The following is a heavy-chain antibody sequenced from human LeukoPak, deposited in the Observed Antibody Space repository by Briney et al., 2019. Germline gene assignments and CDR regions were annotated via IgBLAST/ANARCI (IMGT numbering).Heavy chain of an antibody. D-gene: IGHD6-19*01. J-gene: IGHJ1*01. Sequence: SSVKVSCKXSGGTFSSYTISWVRQAPGQGLEWMGRIIPILGIANYSQKFQGRVTITADKSTSTAYMELSSLRSENTAVYYCAGAVAGRISYFQHWGQGTLVTVSS. CDR1: GGTFSSYT. CDR2: IIPILGIA. CDR3: AGAVAGRISYFQH. V-gene: IGHV1-69*02.